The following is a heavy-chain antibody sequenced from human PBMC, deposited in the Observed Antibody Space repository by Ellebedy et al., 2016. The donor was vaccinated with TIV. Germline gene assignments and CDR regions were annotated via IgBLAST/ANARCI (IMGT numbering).Heavy chain of an antibody. D-gene: IGHD3-10*01. Sequence: AASVKVSCKASVGTFSSYAISWVRQSPGQGLEWMGGIIPIFGTANYAQKFQGRVTITADESTSTAYMELSSLRSEDTAVYYCAREKVRVTIRGNWFDPWGQGTLVTVSS. J-gene: IGHJ5*02. CDR1: VGTFSSYA. CDR3: AREKVRVTIRGNWFDP. V-gene: IGHV1-69*13. CDR2: IIPIFGTA.